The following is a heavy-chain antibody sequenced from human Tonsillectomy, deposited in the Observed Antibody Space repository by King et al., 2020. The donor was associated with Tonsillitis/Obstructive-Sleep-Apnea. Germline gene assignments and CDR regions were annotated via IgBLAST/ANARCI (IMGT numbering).Heavy chain of an antibody. CDR2: IYWDDDK. Sequence: TLKESGPTLVKPTQTLTLTCTFSGFSLSTSGVGVGWIRQPPGKALEWLALIYWDDDKRYTTSLKSRLTITKDTSKNQVVLTMTNMDPVDTATYYCARQPPSGSYSHNWFDPWGQGTLVTVSS. J-gene: IGHJ5*02. D-gene: IGHD1-26*01. CDR3: ARQPPSGSYSHNWFDP. V-gene: IGHV2-5*02. CDR1: GFSLSTSGVG.